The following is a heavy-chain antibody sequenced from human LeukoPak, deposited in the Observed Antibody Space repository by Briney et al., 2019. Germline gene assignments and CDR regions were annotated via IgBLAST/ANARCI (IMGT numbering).Heavy chain of an antibody. J-gene: IGHJ4*02. V-gene: IGHV4-39*07. CDR1: GGSISSSSYY. D-gene: IGHD3-10*01. CDR2: IYYSGST. CDR3: ARDPTEVTMVRGVIISSPLVGHY. Sequence: SETLSLTCTVSGGSISSSSYYWGWIRQPPGKGLEWIGSIYYSGSTYYNPSLKSRVTISVDTSKNQFSLKLSSVTAADTAVYYCARDPTEVTMVRGVIISSPLVGHYWGQGTLVTVSS.